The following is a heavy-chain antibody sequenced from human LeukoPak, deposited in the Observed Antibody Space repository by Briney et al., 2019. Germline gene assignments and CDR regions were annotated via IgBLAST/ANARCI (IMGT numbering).Heavy chain of an antibody. Sequence: ASVKVSCKASGYTFTSYGISWVRQAPGQGLEWMGWISAYNGNTNYAQKFQGRVTMTTDTSTSTAYMELRSLRSDDTAVYYCARAEQWLVVEWVSVDWFDPWGQGTLVTVSS. D-gene: IGHD6-19*01. CDR1: GYTFTSYG. CDR2: ISAYNGNT. V-gene: IGHV1-18*01. CDR3: ARAEQWLVVEWVSVDWFDP. J-gene: IGHJ5*02.